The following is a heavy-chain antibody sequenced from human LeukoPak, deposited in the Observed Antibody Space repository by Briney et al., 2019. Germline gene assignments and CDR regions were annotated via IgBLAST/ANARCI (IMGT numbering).Heavy chain of an antibody. CDR1: GFTFSSYS. V-gene: IGHV3-21*04. J-gene: IGHJ4*02. D-gene: IGHD6-19*01. CDR3: ARDASSGWYRDY. Sequence: TTGGSLRLSCAASGFTFSSYSMNWVRQAPGKGLEWVSSISSSSSYIYYADSVKGRFTISRDNAKNSLYLQMNSLRAEDTAVYYCARDASSGWYRDYWGQGTLVTVSS. CDR2: ISSSSSYI.